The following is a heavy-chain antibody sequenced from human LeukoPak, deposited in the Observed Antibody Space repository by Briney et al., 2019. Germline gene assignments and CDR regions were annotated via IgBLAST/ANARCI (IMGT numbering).Heavy chain of an antibody. CDR2: IKQDGSEK. CDR3: AKGNDFWSGYTSDY. CDR1: GFTFSSYW. D-gene: IGHD3-3*01. Sequence: GSLRLSCAASGFTFSSYWMSWVRQAPGKGLEWVANIKQDGSEKYYVDSVKGRFTISRDNAKNSLYLQMNSLRAEDTAVYYCAKGNDFWSGYTSDYWGQGTLVTVSS. J-gene: IGHJ4*02. V-gene: IGHV3-7*03.